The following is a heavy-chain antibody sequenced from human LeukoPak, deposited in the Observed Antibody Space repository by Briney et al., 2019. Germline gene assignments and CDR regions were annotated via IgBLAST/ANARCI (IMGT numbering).Heavy chain of an antibody. D-gene: IGHD3-10*01. J-gene: IGHJ3*02. Sequence: SETLFLTCTVSGDSISNYYWSWIRQPPGKGLEWIAYIHNSGHTNSNPSLKSRVTMSVDTSKNQFSLKLSSVTAADTAVYYCARETPWAGGIWFGESSALDAFDIWGQGTMVTVSS. V-gene: IGHV4-59*12. CDR3: ARETPWAGGIWFGESSALDAFDI. CDR2: IHNSGHT. CDR1: GDSISNYY.